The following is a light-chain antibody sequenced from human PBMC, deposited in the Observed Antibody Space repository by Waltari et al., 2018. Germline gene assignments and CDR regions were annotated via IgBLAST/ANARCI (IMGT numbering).Light chain of an antibody. J-gene: IGKJ1*01. CDR1: QSIGSW. CDR2: KAL. Sequence: IQMTQFPSTLSASVGDRVTITCRASQSIGSWLAWYQQKPGEAPKVLIYKALILGSGVPSRFSGSGSGTEFTLTISSLQPDDFATYYCQQYQSPPWTFGQGTNVEIK. V-gene: IGKV1-5*03. CDR3: QQYQSPPWT.